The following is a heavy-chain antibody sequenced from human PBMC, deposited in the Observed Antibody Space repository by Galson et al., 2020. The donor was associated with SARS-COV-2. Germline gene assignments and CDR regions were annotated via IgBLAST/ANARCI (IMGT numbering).Heavy chain of an antibody. Sequence: GGSLRLSCAASGFTFSSYAMHWVRQAPGKGLEWVAVISYDGSNKYYADSVKGRFTISRDNSKNTLYLQMNSLRAEDTAVYYCARFGGRRDYWGQGTLVTVSS. CDR1: GFTFSSYA. CDR3: ARFGGRRDY. CDR2: ISYDGSNK. J-gene: IGHJ4*02. D-gene: IGHD3-16*01. V-gene: IGHV3-30-3*01.